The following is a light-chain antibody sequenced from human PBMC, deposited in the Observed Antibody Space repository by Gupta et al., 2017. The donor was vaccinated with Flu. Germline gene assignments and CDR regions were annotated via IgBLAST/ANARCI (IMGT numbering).Light chain of an antibody. Sequence: DIQLTQSPSSLFASVGDRVTITCRASQSISSYLNWYQQKPGKVPKLLIYAASSLQSGVPSRFSGSGSGTDFTLTISSLQPEDFATYYCQQSYSTPLTFGGGTKVEIK. CDR1: QSISSY. CDR2: AAS. J-gene: IGKJ4*01. V-gene: IGKV1-39*01. CDR3: QQSYSTPLT.